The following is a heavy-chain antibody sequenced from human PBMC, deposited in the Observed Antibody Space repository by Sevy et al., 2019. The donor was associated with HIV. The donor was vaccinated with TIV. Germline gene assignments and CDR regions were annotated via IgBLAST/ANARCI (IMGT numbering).Heavy chain of an antibody. Sequence: GGSLRISCAASGFTFSSYAMHWVRQAPGKGLEWVAVISYDGSNKYYADSVKGRFTISRDNSKNTLYLQMNSLRAEDTAVYYCARTVTAASWDAFDIRGQGTMVTVSS. D-gene: IGHD2-21*02. CDR1: GFTFSSYA. V-gene: IGHV3-30-3*01. J-gene: IGHJ3*02. CDR3: ARTVTAASWDAFDI. CDR2: ISYDGSNK.